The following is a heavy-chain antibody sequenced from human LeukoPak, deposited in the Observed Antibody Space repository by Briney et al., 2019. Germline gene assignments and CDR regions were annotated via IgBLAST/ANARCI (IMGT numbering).Heavy chain of an antibody. CDR1: GFTFSNAW. CDR2: IRSKANSYAT. Sequence: GGSLRLSCAASGFTFSNAWMSWVRQASGKGLEWVGRIRSKANSYATAYAASVKGRFTISRDDSKNTAYLQMNSLKTEDTAVYYCTRHQNDYGDYFYYYYYMDVWGKGTTVTVSS. V-gene: IGHV3-73*01. J-gene: IGHJ6*03. CDR3: TRHQNDYGDYFYYYYYMDV. D-gene: IGHD4-17*01.